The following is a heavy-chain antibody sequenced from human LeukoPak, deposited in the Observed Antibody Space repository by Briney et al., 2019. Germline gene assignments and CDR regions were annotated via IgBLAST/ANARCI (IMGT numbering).Heavy chain of an antibody. V-gene: IGHV3-53*05. CDR2: IYSGGSA. J-gene: IGHJ4*02. CDR3: AKDYLLGNSGYKMDLGYFDY. Sequence: PGGSLRLSCAASGFTVSSNYMSWVRQAPGKGLEWVSVIYSGGSAYYADSVKGRFTISRDNSKNTLYLQMNSLRAEDTAVYYCAKDYLLGNSGYKMDLGYFDYWGQGTLVTVSS. D-gene: IGHD5-12*01. CDR1: GFTVSSNY.